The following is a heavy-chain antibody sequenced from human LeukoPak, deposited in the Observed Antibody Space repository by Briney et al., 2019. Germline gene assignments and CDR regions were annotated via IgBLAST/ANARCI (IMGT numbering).Heavy chain of an antibody. J-gene: IGHJ4*02. V-gene: IGHV3-7*03. CDR1: GFTFSSYW. Sequence: GGSLRLSCAASGFTFSSYWMSWVRQAPGEGLEWVAKINQDGTEKAYVDSVRGRFTISRDNAKNSLFLQMNSLRAKDTAVYYCARDPLIAAAGTWWGQGTLVTVSS. CDR2: INQDGTEK. D-gene: IGHD6-13*01. CDR3: ARDPLIAAAGTW.